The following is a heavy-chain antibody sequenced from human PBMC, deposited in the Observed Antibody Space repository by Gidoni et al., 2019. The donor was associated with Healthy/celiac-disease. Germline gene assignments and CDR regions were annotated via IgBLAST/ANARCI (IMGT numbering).Heavy chain of an antibody. D-gene: IGHD3-3*01. CDR3: ARSGYYDFWSKFDP. V-gene: IGHV4-59*01. CDR2: IYYSGST. J-gene: IGHJ5*02. CDR1: GGSISSYY. Sequence: QVQLQESGPGLVKPSETLSLTCTVSGGSISSYYWSWIRQPPGKGLEWIGYIYYSGSTNYNPSLKSRVTISVDTSKNQFSLKLSSVTAADTAVYYCARSGYYDFWSKFDPWGQVPGHRLL.